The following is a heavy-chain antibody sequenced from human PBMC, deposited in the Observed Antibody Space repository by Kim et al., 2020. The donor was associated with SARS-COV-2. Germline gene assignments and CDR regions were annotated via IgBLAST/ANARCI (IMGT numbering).Heavy chain of an antibody. CDR3: TTGTYYLNY. J-gene: IGHJ4*02. V-gene: IGHV3-15*01. D-gene: IGHD3-22*01. CDR2: TKSTTDCGNS. Sequence: GGSLRLSCAASGFTFSNSSMSWVRQAPGKGLEWVCRTKSTTDCGNSDYAAHVRVRFTIYSDKSKNTLYMQMNSPKTKDTSDCYCTTGTYYLNYWGQGTLV. CDR1: GFTFSNSS.